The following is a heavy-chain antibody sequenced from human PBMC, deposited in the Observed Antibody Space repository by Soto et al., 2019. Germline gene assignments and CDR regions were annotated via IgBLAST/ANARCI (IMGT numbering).Heavy chain of an antibody. CDR2: IYYSGST. D-gene: IGHD2-8*01. CDR3: ARVPFKYCTNGVCYGGYYFDY. Sequence: SETLSLTCTVSGGSISSGDYYWSWIRQPPGKGLEWIGYIYYSGSTYYNPSLKSRVTISVDTSKNQFSLKLSSVTAADTAVYYCARVPFKYCTNGVCYGGYYFDYWGQGTTVTVSS. CDR1: GGSISSGDYY. V-gene: IGHV4-30-4*01. J-gene: IGHJ4*03.